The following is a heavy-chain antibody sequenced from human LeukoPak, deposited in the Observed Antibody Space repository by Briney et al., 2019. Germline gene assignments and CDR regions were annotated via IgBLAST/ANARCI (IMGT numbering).Heavy chain of an antibody. Sequence: ETLSLTCSVSGGSITSGDYRWGWNRQSPGKGLEWIGSFYNRGSPYYNPSLKSRVTTSLDTSKNQFSLKLTSVTAADTAIYYCARQFDYWGPGTLVTVSS. J-gene: IGHJ4*02. V-gene: IGHV4-39*01. CDR1: GGSITSGDYR. CDR2: FYNRGSP. CDR3: ARQFDY.